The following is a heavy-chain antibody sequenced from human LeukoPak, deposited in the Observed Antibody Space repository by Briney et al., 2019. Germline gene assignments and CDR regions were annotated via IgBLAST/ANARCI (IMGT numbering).Heavy chain of an antibody. D-gene: IGHD3-10*01. J-gene: IGHJ6*02. V-gene: IGHV4-39*07. CDR3: ARTGNYGVNV. CDR1: GDSVSSSTSYY. CDR2: IYYSGRT. Sequence: PSETLSLTCSVSGDSVSSSTSYYWGWIRQSPGKGMEWIGSIYYSGRTYYNPSLKSRVTISVDTSKNQFSLKLTSVTAADTAVYYCARTGNYGVNVWGQGTTVTVFS.